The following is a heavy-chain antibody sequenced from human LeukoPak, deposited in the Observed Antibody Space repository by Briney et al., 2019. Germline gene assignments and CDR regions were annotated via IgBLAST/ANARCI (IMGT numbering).Heavy chain of an antibody. Sequence: GGSLRLSCAASGFTFDDYAMHWVRQAPGKGLEWVSGISWNSGSIGYADSVKGRFTISRGNAKNSLYLQMNSLRAKDTALYYCAKDATVTTRYGMDVWGQGTTVTVSS. D-gene: IGHD4-17*01. J-gene: IGHJ6*02. CDR3: AKDATVTTRYGMDV. V-gene: IGHV3-9*01. CDR1: GFTFDDYA. CDR2: ISWNSGSI.